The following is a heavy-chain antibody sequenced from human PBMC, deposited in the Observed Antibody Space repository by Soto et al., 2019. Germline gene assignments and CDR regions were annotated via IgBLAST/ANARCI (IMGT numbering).Heavy chain of an antibody. CDR3: ARDLSSCSSARCYSYYYGMDV. V-gene: IGHV3-74*01. CDR2: INSDGSRT. Sequence: GGSLRLSCPASGFNFSRYWTHWVRQVPGRGLVWVSHINSDGSRTTYADSVKGRFTISRDNAKNTLYLQMNSLRAEDTAVYYCARDLSSCSSARCYSYYYGMDVWGQGTTVTVS. CDR1: GFNFSRYW. D-gene: IGHD2-2*01. J-gene: IGHJ6*02.